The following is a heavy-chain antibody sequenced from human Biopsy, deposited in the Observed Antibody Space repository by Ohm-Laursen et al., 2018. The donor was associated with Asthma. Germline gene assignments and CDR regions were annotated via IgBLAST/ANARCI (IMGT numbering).Heavy chain of an antibody. CDR1: GFSLRNAGMG. Sequence: PTQTLTLTSTVSGFSLRNAGMGVTWIRQPPGKALEWLAHIFSNDEKSYSTSLKSRITISKDTAKSQVVLTMSNMDPVDTATYYCARVVNYDFRSGYWFDPWGQGTLVTVSS. J-gene: IGHJ5*02. D-gene: IGHD3-3*01. CDR3: ARVVNYDFRSGYWFDP. V-gene: IGHV2-26*01. CDR2: IFSNDEK.